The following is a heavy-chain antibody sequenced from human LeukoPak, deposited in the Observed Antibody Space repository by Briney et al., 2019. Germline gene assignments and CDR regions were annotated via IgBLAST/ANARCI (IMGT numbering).Heavy chain of an antibody. CDR1: GFTFEDYS. J-gene: IGHJ4*02. V-gene: IGHV3-9*01. CDR2: ISWNSGNI. CDR3: ARALLGEYDY. D-gene: IGHD3-10*01. Sequence: GGSLRLSCAASGFTFEDYSMHWVRQAPGKGLEWVSGISWNSGNIGYADSVKGRFTISRDNAKNSLYLQMNSLRAEDTAVYYCARALLGEYDYWGQGTLVTVSS.